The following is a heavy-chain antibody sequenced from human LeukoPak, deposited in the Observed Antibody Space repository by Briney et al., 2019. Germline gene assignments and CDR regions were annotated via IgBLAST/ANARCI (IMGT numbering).Heavy chain of an antibody. CDR2: INSDGSST. V-gene: IGHV3-74*01. CDR3: ARGRKRHFWSGSQNSWFDP. Sequence: GGSLRLSCLASGFTFSSYWMHWVRQAPGKGLVWVSRINSDGSSTNYADSVKGRFTISRDNAKNTLYLQVNSLRAEDTAVYYCARGRKRHFWSGSQNSWFDPWSQGTLVTVSS. D-gene: IGHD3-3*02. CDR1: GFTFSSYW. J-gene: IGHJ5*02.